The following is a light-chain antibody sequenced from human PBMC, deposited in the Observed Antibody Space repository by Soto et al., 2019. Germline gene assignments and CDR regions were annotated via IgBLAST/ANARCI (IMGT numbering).Light chain of an antibody. V-gene: IGKV3-15*01. CDR1: ETVSSD. CDR3: QQYNDWPQYT. J-gene: IGKJ2*01. Sequence: RVMTQSPATLSAFPGERATLSCRASETVSSDLAWYHQKPGQAPRLLIYGASTRAAGVPARFSGRGFGTEFTLTISRLESEDFGVYFCQQYNDWPQYTFGQGTRVDIK. CDR2: GAS.